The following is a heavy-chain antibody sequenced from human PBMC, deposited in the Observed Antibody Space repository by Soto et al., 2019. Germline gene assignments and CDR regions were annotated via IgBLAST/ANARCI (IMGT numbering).Heavy chain of an antibody. CDR3: ASSVGGVIDYYFDY. Sequence: SETLSLTCTVSGGSISSGGYYWSWIRQHPGKGLEWIGYIYYSGSTYYNPSLKSRVTISVDTSKNQFSLKLSSVTAADTAVYYCASSVGGVIDYYFDYWGQGTLVTVSS. CDR2: IYYSGST. CDR1: GGSISSGGYY. D-gene: IGHD3-16*02. V-gene: IGHV4-31*03. J-gene: IGHJ4*02.